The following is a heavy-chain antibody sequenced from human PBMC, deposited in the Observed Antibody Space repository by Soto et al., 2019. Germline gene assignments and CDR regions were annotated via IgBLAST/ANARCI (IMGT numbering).Heavy chain of an antibody. CDR1: GFTFDDYT. CDR3: AKDFSGYYWGFDH. V-gene: IGHV3-43*01. Sequence: GGSLRLSCAASGFTFDDYTMHWVRQAPGKGLEWVSLISWDGGSTYYADSVKGRFTISRDNSKNSLYLQMNSLRTEDTALYYCAKDFSGYYWGFDHWGQGTLVTVSS. D-gene: IGHD3-22*01. CDR2: ISWDGGST. J-gene: IGHJ4*02.